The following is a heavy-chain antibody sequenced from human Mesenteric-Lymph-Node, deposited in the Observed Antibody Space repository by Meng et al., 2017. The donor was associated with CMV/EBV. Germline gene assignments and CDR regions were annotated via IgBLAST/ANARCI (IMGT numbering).Heavy chain of an antibody. CDR3: ARGLRCSGGSCYGLRAFDI. J-gene: IGHJ3*02. CDR2: INPSGST. CDR1: SFSGYS. V-gene: IGHV4-34*01. D-gene: IGHD2-15*01. Sequence: SFSGYSWSSLRQPPGKGLEWIGDINPSGSTHYHPSLKSRVTISVDTSKNQFSLNLSSVTAADTAVYYCARGLRCSGGSCYGLRAFDIWGQGTMVTVSS.